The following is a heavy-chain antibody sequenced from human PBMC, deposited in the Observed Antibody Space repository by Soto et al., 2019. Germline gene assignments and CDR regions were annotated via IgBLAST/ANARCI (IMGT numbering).Heavy chain of an antibody. CDR1: GGSISSSSYY. D-gene: IGHD3-3*01. V-gene: IGHV4-39*01. CDR3: ARQPPEYSDFWSGYYRELDYCYGMDV. CDR2: IFYSGST. Sequence: PSETLSLTCTVSGGSISSSSYYWGWIRQPPGKGLEWIGSIFYSGSTYYNPSLKSRVTISVDTSKNQFSLKLSSVTAADTAVYYCARQPPEYSDFWSGYYRELDYCYGMDVWGQGNTVTVSS. J-gene: IGHJ6*01.